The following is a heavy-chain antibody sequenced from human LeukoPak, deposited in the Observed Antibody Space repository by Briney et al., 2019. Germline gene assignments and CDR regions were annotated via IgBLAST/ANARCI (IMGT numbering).Heavy chain of an antibody. CDR3: AREGPYYYDSSGYSVRAFDI. D-gene: IGHD3-22*01. Sequence: SQTLSLTCTVSGGSISSGGYYWSWSRQHPGKGLEWIWNIYYSGSTYYNPSLKSRVTISVDTSKNQFSLKLSSVTAADTAVYYCAREGPYYYDSSGYSVRAFDIWGQGTMVTVSS. CDR1: GGSISSGGYY. J-gene: IGHJ3*02. V-gene: IGHV4-31*03. CDR2: IYYSGST.